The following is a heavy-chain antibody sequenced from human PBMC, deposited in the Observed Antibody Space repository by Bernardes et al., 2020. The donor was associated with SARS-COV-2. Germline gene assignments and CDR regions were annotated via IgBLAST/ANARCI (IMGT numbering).Heavy chain of an antibody. J-gene: IGHJ4*02. Sequence: GGSLRLSCAASGFTFSDYWMSWVRQAPGKGLEWVANIKPDGSEKYYVDSLKGRFTISRDNAKNTLYLQMNSLRDEDTAVYYCARGFRGFWGQGTLVTVSS. CDR1: GFTFSDYW. V-gene: IGHV3-7*03. CDR3: ARGFRGF. CDR2: IKPDGSEK.